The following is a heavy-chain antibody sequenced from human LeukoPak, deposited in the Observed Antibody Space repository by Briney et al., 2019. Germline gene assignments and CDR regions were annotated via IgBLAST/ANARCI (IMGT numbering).Heavy chain of an antibody. CDR2: INHSGST. D-gene: IGHD6-13*01. CDR1: GGSFSGYY. J-gene: IGHJ6*03. CDR3: ARGLTVGQLVRYYYMDV. V-gene: IGHV4-34*01. Sequence: KPSETLSLTCAVYGGSFSGYYWSWIRQPPGKGLEWIGEINHSGSTNYNPSLKSRVTISVDTSKNQFSLKLSSVTAADTAVYYCARGLTVGQLVRYYYMDVWGKGTTVTVSS.